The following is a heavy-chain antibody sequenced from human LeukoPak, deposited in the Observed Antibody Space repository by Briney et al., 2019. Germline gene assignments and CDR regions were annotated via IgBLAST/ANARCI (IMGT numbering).Heavy chain of an antibody. CDR2: MNPNSGNT. J-gene: IGHJ4*02. V-gene: IGHV1-8*02. D-gene: IGHD2-2*01. CDR3: ARGGRYCSSTCCYGFDY. CDR1: GYTFTSYD. Sequence: ASVKVSCKASGYTFTSYDINWVRQATGQGLEWMGWMNPNSGNTGYAQKFQGRVTMTRNTSISTAYMELSSLRSEDTAVYYCARGGRYCSSTCCYGFDYWGQGTLVTVSS.